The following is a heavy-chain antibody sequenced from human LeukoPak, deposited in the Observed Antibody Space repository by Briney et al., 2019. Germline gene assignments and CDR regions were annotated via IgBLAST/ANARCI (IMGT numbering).Heavy chain of an antibody. CDR1: GYTFTGYY. D-gene: IGHD2-2*01. Sequence: GASVKVSCKASGYTFTGYYMHWVRQAPGQGLEWMGWINPNSGGTNYAQKFQGRVTMTRDTSISTAYMELSRLRSDDTAVYYCAREYCSSTSCVRGAFDPWGQGTLVTVSS. V-gene: IGHV1-2*02. CDR2: INPNSGGT. CDR3: AREYCSSTSCVRGAFDP. J-gene: IGHJ5*02.